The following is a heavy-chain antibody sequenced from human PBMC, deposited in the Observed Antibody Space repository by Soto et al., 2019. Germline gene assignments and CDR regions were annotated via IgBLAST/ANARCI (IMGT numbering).Heavy chain of an antibody. V-gene: IGHV3-23*01. J-gene: IGHJ3*02. Sequence: EAQLLESGGDLVQPGGSLRLSCEASGFTFNKHAINWVRQAPGKGLELVSSISGLGNRVYYVDSVKGRFTISRDNSKNTVYLQMSSLRAEDTAIFYCAKAELGMDAFDIWGPGTSVTVSS. D-gene: IGHD7-27*01. CDR3: AKAELGMDAFDI. CDR2: ISGLGNRV. CDR1: GFTFNKHA.